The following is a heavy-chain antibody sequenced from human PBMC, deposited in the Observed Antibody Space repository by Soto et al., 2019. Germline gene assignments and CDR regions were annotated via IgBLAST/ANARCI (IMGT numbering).Heavy chain of an antibody. CDR3: ARNGSY. Sequence: PSETLSLTCTVSGVSISSSSYYWGWIRQTPGKGLEWIGTIYFSGSTYYNPSLKIRVTISVDSSKNQFSLNLTSVTAADTALYYCARNGSYWGPGTLVTVSS. CDR2: IYFSGST. D-gene: IGHD2-8*01. J-gene: IGHJ4*02. V-gene: IGHV4-39*01. CDR1: GVSISSSSYY.